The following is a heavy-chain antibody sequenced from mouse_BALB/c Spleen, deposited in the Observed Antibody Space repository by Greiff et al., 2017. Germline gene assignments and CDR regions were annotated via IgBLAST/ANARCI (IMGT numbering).Heavy chain of an antibody. J-gene: IGHJ4*01. CDR1: GYSITSGYY. Sequence: ESGPGLVKPSQSLSLTCSVTGYSITSGYYWNWIRQFPGNKLEWMGYISYDGSNNYNPSLKNRISITRDTSKNQFFLKLNSVTTEDTATYYCASNLLRAMDYWGQGTSVTVSS. CDR3: ASNLLRAMDY. V-gene: IGHV3-6*02. CDR2: ISYDGSN. D-gene: IGHD1-1*01.